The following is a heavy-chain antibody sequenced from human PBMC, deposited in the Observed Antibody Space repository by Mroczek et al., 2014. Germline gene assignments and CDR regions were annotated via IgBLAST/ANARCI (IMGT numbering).Heavy chain of an antibody. D-gene: IGHD6-13*01. Sequence: QVQLQESGPGLVKPSETLSLTCTVSGGSISSYYWSWIRQPAGKGLEWIGRIYTSGSTNYNPSLKSRVTMSVDTSKNQFSLKLSSVTAADTAVYYCARELTAAGTGSSFDYWGQGTLVTVSS. CDR3: ARELTAAGTGSSFDY. V-gene: IGHV4-4*07. J-gene: IGHJ4*02. CDR1: GGSISSYY. CDR2: IYTSGST.